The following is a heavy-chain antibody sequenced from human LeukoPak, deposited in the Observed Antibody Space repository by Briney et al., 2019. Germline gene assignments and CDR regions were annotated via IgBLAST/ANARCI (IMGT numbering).Heavy chain of an antibody. J-gene: IGHJ6*02. D-gene: IGHD6-13*01. CDR1: GWSFSGYY. CDR3: PRGGIAADGFLLYYGMDV. Sequence: AETLSLTCAVYGWSFSGYYWSWIRQPPGKGLEWIGEINHSGSTNYNPSLKTRVPISVDPSKPQSSLKLSSVTAAAPTVYYCPRGGIAADGFLLYYGMDVWGQGTTVTVSS. CDR2: INHSGST. V-gene: IGHV4-34*01.